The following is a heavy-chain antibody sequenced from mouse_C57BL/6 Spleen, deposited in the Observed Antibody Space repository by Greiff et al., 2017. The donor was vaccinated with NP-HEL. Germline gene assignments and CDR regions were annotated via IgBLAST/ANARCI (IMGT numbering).Heavy chain of an antibody. CDR2: IYPGSGST. J-gene: IGHJ2*01. D-gene: IGHD1-1*01. V-gene: IGHV1-55*01. CDR1: GYTFTSYW. Sequence: VQLQQSGAELVKPGASVKMSCKASGYTFTSYWITWVKQRPGQGLEWIGDIYPGSGSTNYNEKFKSKATLTVDTSSSTAYMQLSSLPSEDSAVYYCARRGTTVRREDYWGQGTTLTVSS. CDR3: ARRGTTVRREDY.